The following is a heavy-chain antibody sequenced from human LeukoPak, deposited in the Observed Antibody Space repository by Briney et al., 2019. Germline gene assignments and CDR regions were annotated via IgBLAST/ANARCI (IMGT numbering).Heavy chain of an antibody. CDR2: INPNSGGT. V-gene: IGHV1-2*02. D-gene: IGHD4-17*01. CDR3: ARDSGYGDYVGNP. Sequence: ASVKVSCKASGYTFTGYYMHWVRQAPGQGLEWMGWINPNSGGTNYAQKFQGRVTMTRDTSISTAYMELRSLRYDDTAVYYCARDSGYGDYVGNPWGQGTLVTVSS. CDR1: GYTFTGYY. J-gene: IGHJ5*02.